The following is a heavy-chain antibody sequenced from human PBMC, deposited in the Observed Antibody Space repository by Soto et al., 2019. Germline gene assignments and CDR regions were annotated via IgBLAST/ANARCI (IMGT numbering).Heavy chain of an antibody. Sequence: QVQLVESGGGVVQPGRSLRLSCAASGFTFSSYGMHWVRQAPGKGLEWVAVISYDGSNKYYADSVKGQFTISRDNSKNTLYLQMNSLRAEDTAVYYCATGKKGYCSGGSCYQFDYWGQGTLVTVSS. CDR2: ISYDGSNK. V-gene: IGHV3-30*03. J-gene: IGHJ4*02. CDR3: ATGKKGYCSGGSCYQFDY. D-gene: IGHD2-15*01. CDR1: GFTFSSYG.